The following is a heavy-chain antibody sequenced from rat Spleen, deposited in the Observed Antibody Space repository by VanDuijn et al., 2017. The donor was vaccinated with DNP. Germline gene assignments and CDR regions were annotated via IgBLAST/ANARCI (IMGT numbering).Heavy chain of an antibody. CDR3: AKGGDYGGFDY. J-gene: IGHJ3*01. Sequence: EVQLVESGGGLVQPGRSLKVSCAASGFTFSDYNMAWVRQAPKKGLGWVATIIYDGSRTYYRDSVKGRFTISRDNARSTLYLQMNSLRSEDTATYYSAKGGDYGGFDYWGQGTLVTVSS. CDR1: GFTFSDYN. CDR2: IIYDGSRT. V-gene: IGHV5S10*01. D-gene: IGHD1-11*01.